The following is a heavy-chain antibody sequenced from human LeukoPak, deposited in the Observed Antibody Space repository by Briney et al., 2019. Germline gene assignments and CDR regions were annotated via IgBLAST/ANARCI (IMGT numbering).Heavy chain of an antibody. CDR2: INPNSGGT. J-gene: IGHJ4*02. Sequence: ASVKVSCKASGYTFTGYYMHWVRQAPGQGLEWMGWINPNSGGTNYAQKFQGGVTMTRDTSISTAYMELSRLRSDDTAVCYCARASGGSSGYYSTDYWGQGTLVTVSS. V-gene: IGHV1-2*02. D-gene: IGHD3-22*01. CDR1: GYTFTGYY. CDR3: ARASGGSSGYYSTDY.